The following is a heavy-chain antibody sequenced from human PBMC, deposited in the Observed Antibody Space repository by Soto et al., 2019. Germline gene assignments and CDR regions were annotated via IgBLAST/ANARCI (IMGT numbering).Heavy chain of an antibody. D-gene: IGHD4-4*01. V-gene: IGHV3-64D*08. Sequence: GGSLRLSCSASGFTFSSYAMHWVRQAPGKGLEYVSAISSNGGSTYYADSVKGRFTISRDNSKNTLHLQMSSLRAEDTAVYYCVKDIASTVTIYKFDPWGQGTLVTVSS. CDR2: ISSNGGST. CDR3: VKDIASTVTIYKFDP. J-gene: IGHJ5*02. CDR1: GFTFSSYA.